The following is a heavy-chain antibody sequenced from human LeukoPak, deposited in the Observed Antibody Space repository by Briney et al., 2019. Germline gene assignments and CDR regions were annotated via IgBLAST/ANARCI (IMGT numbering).Heavy chain of an antibody. CDR3: VRDQSEFDS. CDR2: IHYSGST. V-gene: IGHV4-59*01. J-gene: IGHJ4*02. CDR1: GGSIKTYY. Sequence: PSETLSLTCSVSGGSIKTYYCTWIRQPPGKGLEWIGYIHYSGSTDSNPSLMGRVTISLDTSKSQFSLELRSVTAADTAVYYCVRDQSEFDSWGQGTVVTVSS.